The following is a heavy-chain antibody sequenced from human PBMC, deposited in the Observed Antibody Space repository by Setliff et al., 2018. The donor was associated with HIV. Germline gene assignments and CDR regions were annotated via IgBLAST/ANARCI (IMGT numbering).Heavy chain of an antibody. D-gene: IGHD3-22*01. Sequence: GGSLRLSCAASGFTFSDHYMDWVRQAPGKGLEWVGRTRDNARGYTTEYADSVKSRFTISRDNSKNTQWLQMNSLRAEDTAVYFCAQETKYIYNTVGYYPLGYWGQGTLVTVSS. J-gene: IGHJ4*02. V-gene: IGHV3-72*01. CDR1: GFTFSDHY. CDR3: AQETKYIYNTVGYYPLGY. CDR2: TRDNARGYTT.